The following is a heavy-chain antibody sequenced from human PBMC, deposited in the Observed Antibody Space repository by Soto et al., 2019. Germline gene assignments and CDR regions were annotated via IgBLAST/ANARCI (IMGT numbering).Heavy chain of an antibody. J-gene: IGHJ6*03. CDR3: ARHKVGIVTSYYYYMDV. CDR1: GGSISSYY. CDR2: IYYSGST. Sequence: SETLSLTCTVSGGSISSYYWSWIRQPPGKGLEWIGYIYYSGSTNYNPSLKSRVTISVDTSKNQFSLKLSSVTAADTAVYYCARHKVGIVTSYYYYMDVWGKGTTVTVSS. D-gene: IGHD1-26*01. V-gene: IGHV4-59*08.